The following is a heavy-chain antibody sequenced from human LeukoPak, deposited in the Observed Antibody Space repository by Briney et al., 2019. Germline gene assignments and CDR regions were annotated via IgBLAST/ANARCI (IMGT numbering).Heavy chain of an antibody. J-gene: IGHJ3*01. V-gene: IGHV3-30*02. Sequence: GGSLRLSCAASGFTFRTYGMHWVRQAPGKGLEWLTFIRSGGSDKFYADYVRGRFTMSRANSKNTLFLQLNSLRVEYTAIYYCAKRADYYDSSRALYDAFDLWGQGTMVTVSS. CDR1: GFTFRTYG. D-gene: IGHD3-16*01. CDR2: IRSGGSDK. CDR3: AKRADYYDSSRALYDAFDL.